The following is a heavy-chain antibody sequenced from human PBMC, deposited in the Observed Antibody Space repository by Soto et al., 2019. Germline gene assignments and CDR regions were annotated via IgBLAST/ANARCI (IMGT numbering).Heavy chain of an antibody. V-gene: IGHV4-59*08. J-gene: IGHJ4*02. CDR1: GGSISNYY. D-gene: IGHD6-19*01. CDR2: IYYSGTT. Sequence: SETLSLTCTVSGGSISNYYWSWIRQPPGKGLQWIGYIYYSGTTNYNPSLKSRVTISVDTSKNQFSLKLNSVTAADTAVYYCARLKREGSGWTPFFDYWGQGTLVTVSS. CDR3: ARLKREGSGWTPFFDY.